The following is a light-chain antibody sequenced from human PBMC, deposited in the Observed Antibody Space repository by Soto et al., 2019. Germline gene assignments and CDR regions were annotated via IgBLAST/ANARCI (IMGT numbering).Light chain of an antibody. CDR2: GAS. CDR1: QSVSRNY. Sequence: EIVLTQSPGTLSLSPGGRATLSCRASQSVSRNYVAWYQQKPGQAPRLLIYGASSRATGIPDRFSGSGSGTDFTLTISRLEPEDFAVYYCQQYGSSPCTFGQGTKLEIK. CDR3: QQYGSSPCT. V-gene: IGKV3-20*01. J-gene: IGKJ2*02.